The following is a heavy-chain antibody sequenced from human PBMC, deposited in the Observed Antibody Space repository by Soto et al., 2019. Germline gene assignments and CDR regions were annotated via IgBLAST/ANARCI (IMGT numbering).Heavy chain of an antibody. V-gene: IGHV3-72*01. D-gene: IGHD1-20*01. CDR3: VSLWSVTGSRDY. J-gene: IGHJ4*02. CDR2: IRDRVHSYST. Sequence: EVQLVESGGGLVQPGGSLRISCAVSGLTFSDHYMGWVRQAPGKGLDWVGRIRDRVHSYSTEYAASVKDRFTIARDDSRNSLYLKMNSLKMEDTDVFYCVSLWSVTGSRDYWGRGTLVTVYS. CDR1: GLTFSDHY.